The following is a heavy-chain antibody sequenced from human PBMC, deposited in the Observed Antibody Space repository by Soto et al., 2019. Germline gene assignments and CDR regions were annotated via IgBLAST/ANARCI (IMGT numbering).Heavy chain of an antibody. Sequence: QVQLVESGGGVVQPGRSLRISCAASGFTFSSYAMHWVRQAPGKGLEWVAVISYDGSNKYYADSVKGRFTISRDNSKNTLYLQMNSLRAEDTAVYYCARDPGSSNIKCYFDSWGQGTLVTVSS. D-gene: IGHD1-26*01. CDR1: GFTFSSYA. J-gene: IGHJ4*02. V-gene: IGHV3-30-3*01. CDR3: ARDPGSSNIKCYFDS. CDR2: ISYDGSNK.